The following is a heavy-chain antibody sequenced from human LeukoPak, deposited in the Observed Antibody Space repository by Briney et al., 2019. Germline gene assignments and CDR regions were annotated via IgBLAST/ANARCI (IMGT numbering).Heavy chain of an antibody. CDR2: IYYSGST. Sequence: SETLSLTCTVSGGSISSRSYYWGWIRQPPGKGLEWIGSIYYSGSTYYNPSLKSRVTISVDTSKNQFSLKLSSVTAADTAVYYCARRVVVILDNVFDYWGQGTLVTVSS. CDR1: GGSISSRSYY. D-gene: IGHD3-22*01. CDR3: ARRVVVILDNVFDY. J-gene: IGHJ4*02. V-gene: IGHV4-39*01.